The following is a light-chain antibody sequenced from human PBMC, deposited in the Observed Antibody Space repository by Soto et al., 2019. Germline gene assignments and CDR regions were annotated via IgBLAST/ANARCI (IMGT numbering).Light chain of an antibody. CDR1: SSDVGGYNY. CDR2: DVS. Sequence: QSVLTQPASVSGSPGQSITISCTGTSSDVGGYNYVSWYQHHPGKAPKLMIYDVSNRPSGVSNRFSGSKSGNTASLTISGLQPEDEADYYCCSYTTSNTRQIVFGTGTKPTVL. CDR3: CSYTTSNTRQIV. J-gene: IGLJ1*01. V-gene: IGLV2-14*03.